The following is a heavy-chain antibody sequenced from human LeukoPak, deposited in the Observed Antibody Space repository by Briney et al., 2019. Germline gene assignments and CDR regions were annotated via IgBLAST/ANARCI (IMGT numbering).Heavy chain of an antibody. Sequence: GGSLRLSCAASGFTFSSYSMNWVRQAPGKGLEWVSYINSSSRTIYYADSVKGRFTISRDNAKNSLYLQMNSLRAEDTAVYYCARSRGSIAARPDYYYYYMDVWGKGTTVTVSS. CDR1: GFTFSSYS. D-gene: IGHD6-6*01. V-gene: IGHV3-48*01. CDR3: ARSRGSIAARPDYYYYYMDV. J-gene: IGHJ6*03. CDR2: INSSSRTI.